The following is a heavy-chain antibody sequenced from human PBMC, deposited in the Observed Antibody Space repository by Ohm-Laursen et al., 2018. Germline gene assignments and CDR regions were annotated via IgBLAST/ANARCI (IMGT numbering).Heavy chain of an antibody. Sequence: VASVKVSCKASGYSFTNFFIHWVRQAPGQSLEWMGIINPSGGSGTAYAQKFQGRVAMTSDTSTNTVYMELSSLISEDTAVYYCARALRRGHFDYWGQGTLVTVSS. CDR3: ARALRRGHFDY. CDR1: GYSFTNFF. J-gene: IGHJ4*02. V-gene: IGHV1-46*01. D-gene: IGHD3-10*01. CDR2: INPSGGSGT.